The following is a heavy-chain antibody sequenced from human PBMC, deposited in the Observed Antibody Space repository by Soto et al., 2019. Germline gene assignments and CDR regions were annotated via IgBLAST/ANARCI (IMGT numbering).Heavy chain of an antibody. Sequence: ASVKVSCKASGYTFTSYGISWVRQAPGQGLEWMGWISAYNGNTNYAQKLQGRVTMTTDTSTSTAYMELRSLRSDDTAVYYCARDREYNWNYNWFDPWGKGTLVTXS. CDR1: GYTFTSYG. V-gene: IGHV1-18*01. CDR2: ISAYNGNT. D-gene: IGHD1-7*01. J-gene: IGHJ5*02. CDR3: ARDREYNWNYNWFDP.